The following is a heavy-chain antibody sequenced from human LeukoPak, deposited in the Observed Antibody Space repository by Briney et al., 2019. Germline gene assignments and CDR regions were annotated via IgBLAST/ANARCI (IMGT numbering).Heavy chain of an antibody. CDR1: GFTFSSSW. Sequence: GGSLRLSCAAPGFTFSSSWMIWARQAPGKGLEWVANMNQDGGQKYYLDSVKGRFTISRDNADNSLYLQMDGLRAEDTAVYYCATNTRAYAVLLAYWGQGTLVTVSS. D-gene: IGHD4-17*01. CDR3: ATNTRAYAVLLAY. J-gene: IGHJ4*02. V-gene: IGHV3-7*01. CDR2: MNQDGGQK.